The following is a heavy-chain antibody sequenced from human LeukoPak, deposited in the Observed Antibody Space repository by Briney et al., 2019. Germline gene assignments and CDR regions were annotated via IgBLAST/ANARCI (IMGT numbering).Heavy chain of an antibody. D-gene: IGHD3-3*01. J-gene: IGHJ6*02. CDR3: VLPYYDFWSGRANYGMDV. Sequence: PGRSLRLSCAASGFTFSSYAMHWVRQAPGKGLEWVAVISYDGSNKHYADSVKGRFTISRDNSKNTLYLQMNSLRAEDTAVYYCVLPYYDFWSGRANYGMDVWGQGTTVTVSS. CDR2: ISYDGSNK. V-gene: IGHV3-30-3*01. CDR1: GFTFSSYA.